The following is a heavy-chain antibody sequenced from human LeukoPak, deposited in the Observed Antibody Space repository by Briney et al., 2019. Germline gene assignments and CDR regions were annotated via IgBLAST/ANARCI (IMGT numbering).Heavy chain of an antibody. CDR2: INPTGGNT. V-gene: IGHV1-46*01. CDR1: GYRFTSQY. Sequence: ASVKVSCKASGYRFTSQYVHWVRQAPGQGLEWMGIINPTGGNTRNAQKFQGRFSMTGDTSTSTVYMELSRLRSEDTAVYYCASFYNTNDALDIWGRGTVVTVSS. J-gene: IGHJ3*02. D-gene: IGHD1-1*01. CDR3: ASFYNTNDALDI.